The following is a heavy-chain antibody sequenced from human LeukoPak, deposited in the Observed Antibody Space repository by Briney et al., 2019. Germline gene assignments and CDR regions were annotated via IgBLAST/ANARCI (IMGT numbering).Heavy chain of an antibody. D-gene: IGHD6-19*01. CDR3: AKDGAQYSSGPECDP. CDR1: GLHFSGTA. CDR2: ISHDGMNA. Sequence: GGSLRLSCAASGLHFSGTAMSWVRQAPGKGLEWISAISHDGMNAYYADSVKGRFTISRDNSKKTVSLEMSSLTAADTGVYYCAKDGAQYSSGPECDPRGQGALVTVSP. J-gene: IGHJ5*02. V-gene: IGHV3-23*01.